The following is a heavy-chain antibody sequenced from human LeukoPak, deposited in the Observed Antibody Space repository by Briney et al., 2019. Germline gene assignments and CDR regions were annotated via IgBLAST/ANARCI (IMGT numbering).Heavy chain of an antibody. V-gene: IGHV3-30*04. CDR1: GFTFSSYA. CDR3: TRDQDYYDSRGYYGFDF. J-gene: IGHJ4*01. D-gene: IGHD3-22*01. Sequence: GGSLRLSCVTSGFTFSSYAMHWVRQAPGRGLAWVAIISLDGSNKYSADSVKGRFTISRDNSKNTLYLEMNNLSDEDTALYYCTRDQDYYDSRGYYGFDFWGHGTLVTVSS. CDR2: ISLDGSNK.